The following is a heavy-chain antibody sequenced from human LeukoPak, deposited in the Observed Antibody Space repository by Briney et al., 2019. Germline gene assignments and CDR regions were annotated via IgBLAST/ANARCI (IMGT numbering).Heavy chain of an antibody. J-gene: IGHJ5*02. V-gene: IGHV4-61*02. Sequence: SQTLSLTCTVSGDSISSGSYYWSWIRQPAGKGLEWIGRIYTSGSTNYNPSLKSRVTISVDTSKNQFSLKLSSVTAADTAVYYCARDSGSGWLGDWFDPWGQGTLVTVSS. CDR2: IYTSGST. D-gene: IGHD6-19*01. CDR3: ARDSGSGWLGDWFDP. CDR1: GDSISSGSYY.